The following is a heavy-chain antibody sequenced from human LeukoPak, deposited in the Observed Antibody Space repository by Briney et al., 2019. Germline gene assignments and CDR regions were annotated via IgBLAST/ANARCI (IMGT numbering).Heavy chain of an antibody. CDR3: ARDRGDSSGYYPDLRWFDP. CDR1: GGSISSYY. Sequence: SETLSLTCTVSGGSISSYYWTWIRQPAGKGLEWIGRTHTSGSTNYNPSLKSRVTISVDTSKNQFSLKLSSVTAADTAVYYCARDRGDSSGYYPDLRWFDPWGQGTLVTVSS. J-gene: IGHJ5*02. V-gene: IGHV4-4*07. D-gene: IGHD3-22*01. CDR2: THTSGST.